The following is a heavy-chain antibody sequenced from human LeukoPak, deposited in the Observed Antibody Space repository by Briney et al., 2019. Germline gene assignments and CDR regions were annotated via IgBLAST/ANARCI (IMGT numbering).Heavy chain of an antibody. Sequence: SEILSLTCTVSGDSISGYYWGWIRQPPGKGLEWIGYIYYTGTTNYNPSLKSRVTISVDTSKNQFSLKLRSVTAADTAVYYCTKVGTGTVDYWGQGTLVTVSS. V-gene: IGHV4-59*01. CDR3: TKVGTGTVDY. CDR2: IYYTGTT. J-gene: IGHJ4*02. D-gene: IGHD1-1*01. CDR1: GDSISGYY.